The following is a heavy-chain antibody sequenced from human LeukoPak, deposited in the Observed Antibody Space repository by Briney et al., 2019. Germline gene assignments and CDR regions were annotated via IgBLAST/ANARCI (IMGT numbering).Heavy chain of an antibody. D-gene: IGHD3-9*01. CDR2: INHSGST. J-gene: IGHJ4*02. V-gene: IGHV4-34*01. CDR3: ARREDILTGHYSPHFDH. Sequence: SETLSLTCAVYGGPFNGYYWIWIRQPPGKGLEWIGEINHSGSTNYNPSLESRVTMSVDTSKNQFSLKVTSVTAADTAVYYCARREDILTGHYSPHFDHWGQGTLVTVSS. CDR1: GGPFNGYY.